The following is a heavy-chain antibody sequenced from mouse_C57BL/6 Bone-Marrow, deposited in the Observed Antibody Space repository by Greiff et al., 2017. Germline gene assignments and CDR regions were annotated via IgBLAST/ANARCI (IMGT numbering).Heavy chain of an antibody. CDR2: ISSGGSYT. CDR3: ARHNYVFDY. CDR1: GFTFSSYG. D-gene: IGHD2-1*01. Sequence: DVHLVESGGDLVKPGGSLKLSCAASGFTFSSYGMSWVRQTPDKRLEWVATISSGGSYTYYPDSVKWRFTISRDNAKNTLYLQMSSLKSEDTAMYYCARHNYVFDYWGQGTTLTVSS. J-gene: IGHJ2*01. V-gene: IGHV5-6*01.